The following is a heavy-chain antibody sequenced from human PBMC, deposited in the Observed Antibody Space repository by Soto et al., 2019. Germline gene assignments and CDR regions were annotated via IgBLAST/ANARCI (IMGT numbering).Heavy chain of an antibody. CDR1: GFMFSTYP. V-gene: IGHV3-23*01. CDR3: ANPGRTDYGDYGRTS. J-gene: IGHJ5*02. Sequence: AGGSLRLSCATSGFMFSTYPMSWVRQAPGKGLEWLSTITDRSDNTYYADSLEGRFTISRDNSQNMLFLQMSSLRADDTAVYYCANPGRTDYGDYGRTSWGQETLVTVSS. D-gene: IGHD4-17*01. CDR2: ITDRSDNT.